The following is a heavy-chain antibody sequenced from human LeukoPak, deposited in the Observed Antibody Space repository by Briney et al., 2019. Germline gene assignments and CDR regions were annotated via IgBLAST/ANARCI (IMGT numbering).Heavy chain of an antibody. V-gene: IGHV4-39*01. CDR1: GGSISSSSYY. CDR2: IYYRGST. Sequence: SETLSLTCTVSGGSISSSSYYWGWIRQPPGKGLDWIGSIYYRGSTYYNSSLKRRVTISVHTSKNQFSVRVSSVSAADTAVYYCARRRSCKTLIVHWGERTLVTVSS. CDR3: ARRRSCKTLIVH. D-gene: IGHD2-15*01. J-gene: IGHJ4*02.